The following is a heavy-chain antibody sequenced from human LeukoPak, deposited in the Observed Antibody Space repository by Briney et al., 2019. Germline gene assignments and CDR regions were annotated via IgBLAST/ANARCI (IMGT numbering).Heavy chain of an antibody. CDR1: GFTFSNYG. CDR3: AKDLLIAAAGNDY. D-gene: IGHD6-13*01. J-gene: IGHJ4*02. CDR2: ISGSGGST. Sequence: GGTLRLSCAASGFTFSNYGMVWVRQAAGKGLEWVSGISGSGGSTYLADSVKGRFTISRDNSKNTLYLQMNSLRADDTAVYYCAKDLLIAAAGNDYWGQGTLVTVSS. V-gene: IGHV3-23*01.